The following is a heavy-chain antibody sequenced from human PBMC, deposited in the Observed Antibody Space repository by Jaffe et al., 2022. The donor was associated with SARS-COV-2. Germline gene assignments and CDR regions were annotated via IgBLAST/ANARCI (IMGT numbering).Heavy chain of an antibody. CDR1: GFTVSSNY. D-gene: IGHD1-26*01. CDR3: ARGEVGATYYFDY. Sequence: EVQLVESGGGLIQPGGSLRLSCAASGFTVSSNYMSWVRQAPGKGLEWVSVIYSGGSTYYADSVKGRFTISRDNSKNTLYLQMNSLRAEDTAVYYCARGEVGATYYFDYWGQGTLVTVSS. J-gene: IGHJ4*02. V-gene: IGHV3-53*01. CDR2: IYSGGST.